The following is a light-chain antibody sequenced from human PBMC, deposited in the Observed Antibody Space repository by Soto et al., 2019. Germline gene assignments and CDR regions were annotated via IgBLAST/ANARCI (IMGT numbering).Light chain of an antibody. V-gene: IGLV2-18*01. J-gene: IGLJ3*02. CDR1: SSDVGYHKR. CDR2: EVN. CDR3: GVYASTYTWV. Sequence: QSALTQPPSVSGSPGQSVTISCTGTSSDVGYHKRVSWYQQSPGTPPKVIIYEVNSRPSGVPDRFSGSRAGNTASLTISGLQAEDEADYYCGVYASTYTWVFGGGTKLTVL.